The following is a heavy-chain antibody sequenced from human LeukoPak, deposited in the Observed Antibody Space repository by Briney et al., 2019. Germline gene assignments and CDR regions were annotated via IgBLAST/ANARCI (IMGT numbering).Heavy chain of an antibody. CDR1: GFTFSSYG. Sequence: PGGSLRLSCAASGFTFSSYGMHWVRQAPGKGLEWVAFIRYDGSNKYYADSVKGRFTISRDNSKNTLYLQMNSRRAEDTAVYYCANSRIAVAGTPPGYWGQGTLVTVSS. V-gene: IGHV3-30*02. CDR2: IRYDGSNK. D-gene: IGHD6-19*01. CDR3: ANSRIAVAGTPPGY. J-gene: IGHJ4*02.